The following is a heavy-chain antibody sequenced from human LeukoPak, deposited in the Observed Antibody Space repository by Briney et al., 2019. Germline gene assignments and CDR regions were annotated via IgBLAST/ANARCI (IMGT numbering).Heavy chain of an antibody. CDR3: ARDFRATMVSDWFDP. Sequence: ASVKVSCKASGYTFTGYYMHWVRQAPGQGLEWMGWINPNSGGTNYAQKFQGRVTMTRDTSISTAYMELSRLRSDDTAVYYCARDFRATMVSDWFDPWGQGTLVTVSS. D-gene: IGHD3-10*01. CDR2: INPNSGGT. J-gene: IGHJ5*02. CDR1: GYTFTGYY. V-gene: IGHV1-2*02.